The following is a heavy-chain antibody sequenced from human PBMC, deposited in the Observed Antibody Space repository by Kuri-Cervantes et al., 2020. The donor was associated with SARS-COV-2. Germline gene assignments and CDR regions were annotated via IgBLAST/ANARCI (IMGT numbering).Heavy chain of an antibody. J-gene: IGHJ3*02. D-gene: IGHD2-21*01. Sequence: SQTLSLTCDISGESISSNSAAWNWIRQSPSRGLEWLGRTYYKSQWYADYSASVKSRIIITSDTSKNQFSLQLNSVTPEDSAVYYCAREQISLIVVESATFSIWGQGTMVTVSS. CDR1: GESISSNSAA. CDR3: AREQISLIVVESATFSI. CDR2: TYYKSQWYA. V-gene: IGHV6-1*01.